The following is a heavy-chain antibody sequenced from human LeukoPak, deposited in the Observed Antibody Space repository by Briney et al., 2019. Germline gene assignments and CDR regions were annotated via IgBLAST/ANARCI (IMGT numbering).Heavy chain of an antibody. CDR3: ATSESQTKFDY. CDR1: GYRFTTYW. CDR2: IFPGDSES. V-gene: IGHV5-51*01. D-gene: IGHD1/OR15-1a*01. J-gene: IGHJ4*02. Sequence: GESLKISCQGSGYRFTTYWIGWVRQMPGKGLEWMGIIFPGDSESKYSPSFQGQVTISADKSINTAYLQWSSLKASDTAMYYCATSESQTKFDYWGQGTLVTVSS.